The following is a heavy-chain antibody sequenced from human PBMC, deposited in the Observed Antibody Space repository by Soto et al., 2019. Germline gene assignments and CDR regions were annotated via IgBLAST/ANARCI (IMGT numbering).Heavy chain of an antibody. V-gene: IGHV5-10-1*01. CDR3: AKHRHANGEPYYDI. J-gene: IGHJ3*02. Sequence: VESLKISCKGSGYIFSNYWISWVRQKSGKGLEWMGRIDPSDSYTNFSPSFHVHISISVDKSINTSYLQRSGLEASDSAIHYCAKHRHANGEPYYDILGQGTMVTVSS. CDR1: GYIFSNYW. D-gene: IGHD1-26*01. CDR2: IDPSDSYT.